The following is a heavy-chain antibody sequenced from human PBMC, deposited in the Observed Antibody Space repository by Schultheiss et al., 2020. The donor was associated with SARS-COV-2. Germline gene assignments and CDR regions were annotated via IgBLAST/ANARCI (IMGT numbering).Heavy chain of an antibody. CDR3: ARDARYAFDM. J-gene: IGHJ3*02. V-gene: IGHV3-23*01. CDR1: GFTFSSYS. CDR2: ISGSGGST. Sequence: GGSLRLSCAASGFTFSSYSMNWVRQAPGKGLEWVSSISGSGGSTYYADSVKGRLIISRDNSKNTLYLQMNSLRDEDTAVYYCARDARYAFDMWGQGTMVTVSS.